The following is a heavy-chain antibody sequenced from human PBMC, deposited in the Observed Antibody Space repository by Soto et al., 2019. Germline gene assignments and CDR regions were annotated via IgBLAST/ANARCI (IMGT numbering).Heavy chain of an antibody. CDR3: ASGYSYGGYDFQH. D-gene: IGHD5-18*01. J-gene: IGHJ1*01. CDR2: INPNSGGT. CDR1: GYTFTGYY. V-gene: IGHV1-2*04. Sequence: ASVKVSFKASGYTFTGYYMHWVRQAPGQGLEWMGWINPNSGGTNYAQKFQGWVTMTRDTSISTAYMELSRLRSDDTAVYYCASGYSYGGYDFQHWGQGTLVTVSS.